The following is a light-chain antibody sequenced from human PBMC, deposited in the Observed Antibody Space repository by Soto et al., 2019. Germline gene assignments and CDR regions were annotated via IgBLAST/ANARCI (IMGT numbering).Light chain of an antibody. J-gene: IGLJ1*01. V-gene: IGLV2-23*02. CDR3: CSYAGSYTYV. CDR1: SSNVGSYNL. Sequence: SVLTQPASVSGSPGQSITISCTGTSSNVGSYNLVSWCQQHPGKAPKLMIYEVSKRPSGVSNRFSGSKSGNTASLTISGLQAEDEADYHCCSYAGSYTYVFGPGTKVTVL. CDR2: EVS.